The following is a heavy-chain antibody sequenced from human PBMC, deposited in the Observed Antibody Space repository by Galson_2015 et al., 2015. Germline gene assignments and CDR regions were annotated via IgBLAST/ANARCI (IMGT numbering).Heavy chain of an antibody. D-gene: IGHD6-6*01. CDR3: ARVYSSSSSYYYGMDV. Sequence: SVKVSCKASGGTFSSYAISWVRQAPGQGLEWMGGIIPIFGIANYAQKFQGRVTITADKSTSTAYMELSSLRSGDTAVYYCARVYSSSSSYYYGMDVWGQGTTVTVSS. CDR1: GGTFSSYA. CDR2: IIPIFGIA. J-gene: IGHJ6*02. V-gene: IGHV1-69*10.